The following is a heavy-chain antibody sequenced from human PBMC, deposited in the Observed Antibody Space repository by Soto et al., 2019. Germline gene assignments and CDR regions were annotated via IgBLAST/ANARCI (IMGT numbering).Heavy chain of an antibody. Sequence: EVQLVESGGGLVQPGGSLRLSCAASGFTFSSYSMNWVRQAPGKGLEWVSYISSSSSTIYYADSVKGRFTISRDNAKNSLYLQMNSLRAEDTDVYYCAREDDYLHWFDPWVQGTLVTVSS. J-gene: IGHJ5*02. CDR2: ISSSSSTI. D-gene: IGHD4-17*01. CDR1: GFTFSSYS. CDR3: AREDDYLHWFDP. V-gene: IGHV3-48*01.